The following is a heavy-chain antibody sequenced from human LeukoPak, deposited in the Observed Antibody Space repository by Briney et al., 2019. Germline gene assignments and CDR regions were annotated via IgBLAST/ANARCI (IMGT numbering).Heavy chain of an antibody. CDR3: AKDYDILTGRNLADY. D-gene: IGHD3-9*01. CDR1: GFTFSTYA. J-gene: IGHJ4*02. CDR2: IRYDGATK. Sequence: PGGSLRLSCAASGFTFSTYAMHWVRQAPGKGLEWVAVIRYDGATKYYADSVKGRFTISRDNSKNTLFLQMNSLRTEDTALYYCAKDYDILTGRNLADYWGQGTLVTVSS. V-gene: IGHV3-30*02.